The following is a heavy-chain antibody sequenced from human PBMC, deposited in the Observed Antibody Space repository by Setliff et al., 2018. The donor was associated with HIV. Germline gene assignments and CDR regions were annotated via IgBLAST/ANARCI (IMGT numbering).Heavy chain of an antibody. D-gene: IGHD2-2*01. V-gene: IGHV3-48*04. CDR1: GFTFSSYS. J-gene: IGHJ6*02. Sequence: GGSLRLSCAASGFTFSSYSMNWVRQAPGKGLEWVSYISSSSSTIYYVDSVKGRFTISRDNAKNSLYLQMNSLRAEDTAVYYCVRDGGSTSWNFLYYYGMDVWGQGTTVTVSS. CDR2: ISSSSSTI. CDR3: VRDGGSTSWNFLYYYGMDV.